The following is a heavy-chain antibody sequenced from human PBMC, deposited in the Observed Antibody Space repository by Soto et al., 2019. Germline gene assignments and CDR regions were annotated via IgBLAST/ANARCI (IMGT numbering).Heavy chain of an antibody. CDR1: GFTFSSYA. J-gene: IGHJ6*02. CDR2: ISGSGGST. Sequence: PGGSLRLSCAASGFTFSSYAMSWVRQSPGKGLEWVSAISGSGGSTYYADSVKGRFTISRDNSKNTLYLQMNSLRAEDTAVYYCAKEGYCSGGSCFYYYPPLLGSTYGAGGMDVWGQGTTVTVSS. V-gene: IGHV3-23*01. D-gene: IGHD2-15*01. CDR3: AKEGYCSGGSCFYYYPPLLGSTYGAGGMDV.